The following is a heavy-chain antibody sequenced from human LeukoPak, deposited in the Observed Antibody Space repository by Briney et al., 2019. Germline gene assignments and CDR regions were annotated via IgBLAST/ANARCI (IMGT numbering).Heavy chain of an antibody. D-gene: IGHD6-19*01. CDR3: ARVAFEQQWLVDY. Sequence: PGGSLRLSCAASGFSFSSYEWNWVRQAPGKGLEWVSYIDTSGGTTFYADSVKGRFTTSRDNAKNSLFLQMSSLRAEDTAVYYCARVAFEQQWLVDYWGQGTLVTVSS. CDR1: GFSFSSYE. V-gene: IGHV3-48*03. CDR2: IDTSGGTT. J-gene: IGHJ4*02.